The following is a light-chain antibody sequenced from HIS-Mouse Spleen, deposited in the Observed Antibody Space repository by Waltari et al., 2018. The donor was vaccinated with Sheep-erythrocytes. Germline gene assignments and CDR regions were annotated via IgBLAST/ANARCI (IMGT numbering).Light chain of an antibody. V-gene: IGLV2-11*01. CDR3: CSYAGSYNHV. CDR1: SSDVGGYNY. CDR2: DVS. J-gene: IGLJ1*01. Sequence: QSALTQPRSVSGSPGQSVTISCTGTSSDVGGYNYVSWYQQHPGKAPKLMIYDVSKRPAGVPGGVAGGESGNTASLTISGLQAEDEADYYCCSYAGSYNHVFATGTKVTVL.